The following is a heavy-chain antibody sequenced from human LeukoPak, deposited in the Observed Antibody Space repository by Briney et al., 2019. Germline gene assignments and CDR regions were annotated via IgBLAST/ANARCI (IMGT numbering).Heavy chain of an antibody. Sequence: SETLSLTCTVSGYSISSGYYWGWIRQPPGKGLEWIGGIYDSGSTYYNPSLKSRVTISVDTSKNQFSLKLSSVTAADTAVYYCARDGSGDSSGWQKFDYGGQGTPVTVSS. CDR3: ARDGSGDSSGWQKFDY. J-gene: IGHJ4*02. CDR2: IYDSGST. V-gene: IGHV4-38-2*02. D-gene: IGHD6-19*01. CDR1: GYSISSGYY.